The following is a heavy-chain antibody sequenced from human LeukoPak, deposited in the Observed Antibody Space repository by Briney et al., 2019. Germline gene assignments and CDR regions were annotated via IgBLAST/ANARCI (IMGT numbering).Heavy chain of an antibody. CDR2: IKGKTDGGTT. V-gene: IGHV3-15*07. CDR3: TTRPGY. Sequence: PGGSLRLSCAASGFTFSSYGMNWVRQAPGKGLEWVGRIKGKTDGGTTDYAAPVKGRFTISRDDSKNTLYLRMNSLKTEDTAVYYCTTRPGYWGQGTLVTVSS. J-gene: IGHJ4*02. D-gene: IGHD3-10*01. CDR1: GFTFSSYG.